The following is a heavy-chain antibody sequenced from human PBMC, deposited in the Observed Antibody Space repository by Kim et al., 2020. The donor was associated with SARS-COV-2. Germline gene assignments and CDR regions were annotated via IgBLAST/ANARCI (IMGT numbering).Heavy chain of an antibody. CDR3: VMPLTSYDY. CDR2: GST. Sequence: GSTSYAQKFQGRVTMTRDTSTSTTYMELSSLRSEDTAVYYCVMPLTSYDYWGQGTLVTVSS. J-gene: IGHJ4*02. V-gene: IGHV1-46*01. D-gene: IGHD2-2*01.